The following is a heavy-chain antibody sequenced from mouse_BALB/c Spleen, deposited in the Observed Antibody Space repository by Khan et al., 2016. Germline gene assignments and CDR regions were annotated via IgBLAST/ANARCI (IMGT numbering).Heavy chain of an antibody. CDR3: AMADWGYYAVDY. V-gene: IGHV2-6-7*01. Sequence: QVQLKESGPGLVAPSQSLSITCTVTGFSLIAYGVNWVRQPPGKGLEWLGMIWGDGSTDYNSALKSRLNISKDNTKSKGFLKLNSQQRDDTARYYCAMADWGYYAVDYWGQGTSVTVSS. CDR1: GFSLIAYG. J-gene: IGHJ4*01. CDR2: IWGDGST. D-gene: IGHD2-4*01.